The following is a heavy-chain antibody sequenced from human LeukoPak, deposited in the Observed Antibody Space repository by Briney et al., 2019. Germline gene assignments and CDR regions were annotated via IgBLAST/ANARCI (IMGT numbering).Heavy chain of an antibody. J-gene: IGHJ4*02. Sequence: PGGSLRLSCAASGFRFSSYVLSWVRQAPGKGLEYVSSIDGSDGASYYADSVEGRFTISRDNSKNTLFLQMSSLRVEDTAVYYCARVDSGNYDYWGQGTLLTVSS. CDR2: IDGSDGAS. D-gene: IGHD1-26*01. CDR3: ARVDSGNYDY. CDR1: GFRFSSYV. V-gene: IGHV3-23*01.